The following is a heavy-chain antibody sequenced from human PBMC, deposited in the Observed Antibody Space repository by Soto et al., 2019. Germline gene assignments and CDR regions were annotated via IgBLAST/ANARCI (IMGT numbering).Heavy chain of an antibody. D-gene: IGHD1-26*01. V-gene: IGHV3-33*01. CDR2: MWDDGSNQ. CDR1: GFTFSNYG. Sequence: QVQLVESGGGVVQPGRSLRLSCEASGFTFSNYGMHWVRQAPGKGLEWVAIMWDDGSNQFYADSVKGRFTISRDTSKNNLYLQMNRLRTEDTAIYYCARWEGYYFDHWGQGTLVTVSS. CDR3: ARWEGYYFDH. J-gene: IGHJ4*02.